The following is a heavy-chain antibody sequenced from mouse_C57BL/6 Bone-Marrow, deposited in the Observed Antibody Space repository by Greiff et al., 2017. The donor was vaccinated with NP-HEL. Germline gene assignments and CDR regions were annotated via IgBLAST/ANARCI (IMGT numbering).Heavy chain of an antibody. J-gene: IGHJ4*01. D-gene: IGHD1-1*01. CDR2: ISNGGGST. Sequence: EVQGVESGGGLVQPGGSLKLSCAASGFTFSDYYMYWVRQTPEKRLEWVAYISNGGGSTYYPDTVKGRFTISRDNAKNTLYLQMSRLKSEDTAMYYCARHGLLRSNYAMDYWGQGTSVTVSS. CDR3: ARHGLLRSNYAMDY. CDR1: GFTFSDYY. V-gene: IGHV5-12*01.